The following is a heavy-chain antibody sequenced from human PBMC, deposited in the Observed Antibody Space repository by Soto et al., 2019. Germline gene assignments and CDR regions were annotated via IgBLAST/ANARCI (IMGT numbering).Heavy chain of an antibody. V-gene: IGHV4-4*07. CDR3: ARDFSPLMGSGGSVGYYGMDV. CDR2: IHTSGST. CDR1: GGSISSYY. Sequence: SETLSLTCTVSGGSISSYYWSWIRQPAGKGLEWIGRIHTSGSTNYNPSLKSRVTMSVDTSKNQFSLKLSSVTAADTAVYCCARDFSPLMGSGGSVGYYGMDVWGQGTTVTVSS. D-gene: IGHD2-15*01. J-gene: IGHJ6*02.